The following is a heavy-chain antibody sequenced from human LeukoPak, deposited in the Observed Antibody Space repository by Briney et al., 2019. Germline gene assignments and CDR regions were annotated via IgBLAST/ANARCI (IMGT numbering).Heavy chain of an antibody. CDR1: GYTFTSYY. V-gene: IGHV1-46*01. J-gene: IGHJ6*02. CDR3: ARDRVVVTAIGYYYYYYGMDV. CDR2: INPSGGST. Sequence: ASVKVSCKASGYTFTSYYMHWVQQAPGQGLEWMGIINPSGGSTSYAQKFQGRVTMTRDTSTSTVYMELSSLRSEDTAVYYCARDRVVVTAIGYYYYYYGMDVWGQGTTVTVSS. D-gene: IGHD2-21*02.